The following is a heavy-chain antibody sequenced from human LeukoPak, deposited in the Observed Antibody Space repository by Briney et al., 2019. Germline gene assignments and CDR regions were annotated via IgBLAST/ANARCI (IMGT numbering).Heavy chain of an antibody. Sequence: GGSLRLSCAASGFTVSSNYMSWVRQAPGKGLEGVSVIYSGVSTSYVDSVKGRFTISRDNSKNTLYLQMNSLRAEDTAVYSCARMLGGGYTGLFDCWGQGTLVSVSS. CDR1: GFTVSSNY. V-gene: IGHV3-53*01. D-gene: IGHD3-10*02. CDR2: IYSGVST. CDR3: ARMLGGGYTGLFDC. J-gene: IGHJ4*02.